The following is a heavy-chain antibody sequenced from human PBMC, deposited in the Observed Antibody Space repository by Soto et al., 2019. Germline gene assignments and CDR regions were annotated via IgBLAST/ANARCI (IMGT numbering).Heavy chain of an antibody. CDR2: ISYDGSNK. V-gene: IGHV3-30*18. Sequence: GGSLRLSCAASGFTFSSYGMHWVRQAPGKGLEWVAVISYDGSNKYYADSVKGRFTISRDNSKNTLYLQMNSLRAEDTAVYYCAKGAAAAVIYYYYYGMDVWGQGTTVTVSS. CDR1: GFTFSSYG. CDR3: AKGAAAAVIYYYYYGMDV. D-gene: IGHD6-13*01. J-gene: IGHJ6*02.